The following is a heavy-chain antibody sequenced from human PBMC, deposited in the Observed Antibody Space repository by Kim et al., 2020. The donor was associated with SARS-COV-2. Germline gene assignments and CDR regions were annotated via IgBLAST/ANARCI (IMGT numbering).Heavy chain of an antibody. V-gene: IGHV3-23*01. Sequence: GGSLRLSCAASGFTFSSYAMSWVRQAPGKGLEWVSAISGSGGSTYYADSVKGRFTISRDNSKNTLYLQMNSLRAEDTAVYYCAKVSGDDSSGYYYVSTEHVDYWGQETLVTVSS. CDR2: ISGSGGST. CDR3: AKVSGDDSSGYYYVSTEHVDY. D-gene: IGHD3-22*01. CDR1: GFTFSSYA. J-gene: IGHJ4*02.